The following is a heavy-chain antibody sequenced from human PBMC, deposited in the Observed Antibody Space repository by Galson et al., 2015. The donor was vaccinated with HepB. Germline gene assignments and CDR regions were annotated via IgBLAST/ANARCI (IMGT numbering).Heavy chain of an antibody. CDR1: GITVSDNY. Sequence: SLRLSCAASGITVSDNYINWVRQAPGKGLEWVSVIYRSGSRYYADSVIGRFIISSDNSKNTVYLQMNSLRAEDTAVYYCSRIGGPFRGYGGYDYPDYWGKGTLVTVTS. J-gene: IGHJ4*02. CDR3: SRIGGPFRGYGGYDYPDY. V-gene: IGHV3-66*01. CDR2: IYRSGSR. D-gene: IGHD5-12*01.